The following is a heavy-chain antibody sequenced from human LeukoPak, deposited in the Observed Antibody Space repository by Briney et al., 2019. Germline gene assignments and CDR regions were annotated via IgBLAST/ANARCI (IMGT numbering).Heavy chain of an antibody. Sequence: SETLSLTCAVYGGSFSGYYWSWIRQPPGKGLEWIGEINHSGSTNYNPSLKSRVNISVDTSKNQFSLKLSSVTAADTAVYYCARAKRYYYDSSGYPFVDYWGQGTLVTVSS. CDR2: INHSGST. CDR1: GGSFSGYY. J-gene: IGHJ4*02. CDR3: ARAKRYYYDSSGYPFVDY. V-gene: IGHV4-34*01. D-gene: IGHD3-22*01.